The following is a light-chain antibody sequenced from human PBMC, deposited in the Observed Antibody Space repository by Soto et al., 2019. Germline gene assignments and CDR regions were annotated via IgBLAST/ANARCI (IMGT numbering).Light chain of an antibody. V-gene: IGKV3D-11*01. J-gene: IGKJ5*01. CDR1: QGVSSY. CDR3: QQYGTSPRT. CDR2: DAS. Sequence: EIVLTQSPATLSLSPGERATLSCRASQGVSSYLAWYQQKPGQAPRLLIYDASNRATGIPARFSGSGPGTDFTLTITSLEPEDFAVYYCQQYGTSPRTFGQGTRLENK.